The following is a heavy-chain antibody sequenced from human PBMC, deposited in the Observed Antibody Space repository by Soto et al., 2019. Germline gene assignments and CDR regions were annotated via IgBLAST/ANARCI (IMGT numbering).Heavy chain of an antibody. V-gene: IGHV1-8*01. Sequence: ASVKVSCKASGYSFTSYDINWMRQATGQGLEWMGWMDPNSGDTGYAQKFQGRVTMTRDTSISTAYMELSSLRSEDTALYYCAKNRRNTGDFDYGGREPLVTVPS. CDR1: GYSFTSYD. CDR2: MDPNSGDT. D-gene: IGHD3-10*01. J-gene: IGHJ4*02. CDR3: AKNRRNTGDFDY.